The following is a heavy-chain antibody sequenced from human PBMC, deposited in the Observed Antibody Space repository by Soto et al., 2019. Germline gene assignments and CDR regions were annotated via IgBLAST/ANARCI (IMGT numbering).Heavy chain of an antibody. CDR2: ISYDGSNK. Sequence: GGSMKLSCAASGFTFNSYGMHWVRQAPGKGLEWVAVISYDGSNKYYADSVKGRFTISRDNSKNTLYLQMNSLRAEDTAVYYCVKPLTIVGATGHFGDWGQGTLVTVSS. V-gene: IGHV3-30*18. D-gene: IGHD1-26*01. CDR1: GFTFNSYG. CDR3: VKPLTIVGATGHFGD. J-gene: IGHJ4*02.